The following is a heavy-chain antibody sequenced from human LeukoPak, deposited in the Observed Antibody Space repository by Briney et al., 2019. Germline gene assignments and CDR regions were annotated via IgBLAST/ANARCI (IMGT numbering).Heavy chain of an antibody. J-gene: IGHJ3*02. CDR3: ARDGPYYYDSRRDAFDI. D-gene: IGHD3-22*01. Sequence: SETLSVTCKVSGGSISSYYGSWMRQPPGQGLEWMGYIYYSGSTNYNPSLKSRVTISVDTSKSQCSLKLSSVTAADTAVYYCARDGPYYYDSRRDAFDIWGQGTMVTVSS. V-gene: IGHV4-59*01. CDR1: GGSISSYY. CDR2: IYYSGST.